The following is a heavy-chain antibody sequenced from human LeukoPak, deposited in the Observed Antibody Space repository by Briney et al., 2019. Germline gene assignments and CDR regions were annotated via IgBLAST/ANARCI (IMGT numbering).Heavy chain of an antibody. CDR2: IWYDGSNK. CDR3: ARAYCSSTSCYYYYGMDV. Sequence: GGSLRLSCAASGFIFSGYSMNWVRQAPGKGLEWVAVIWYDGSNKYYADSVKGRFTISRDNSKNTLYPQMNSLRAEDTAVYYCARAYCSSTSCYYYYGMDVWGQGTTVTVSS. V-gene: IGHV3-33*08. CDR1: GFIFSGYS. J-gene: IGHJ6*02. D-gene: IGHD2-2*01.